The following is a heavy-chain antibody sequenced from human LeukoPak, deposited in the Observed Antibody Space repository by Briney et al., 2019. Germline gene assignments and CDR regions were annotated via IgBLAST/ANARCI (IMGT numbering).Heavy chain of an antibody. D-gene: IGHD6-13*01. J-gene: IGHJ4*02. CDR3: TREVAGTGGFDY. CDR2: TYHRSTWYD. CDR1: GDIVSSNNAA. V-gene: IGHV6-1*01. Sequence: SQAPSLTCAISGDIVSSNNAAWNWIRQSPSRGLEWLGRTYHRSTWYDDYVVSVRSRLTITPDISKNQVSLQLNSVTPEDTAVYYCTREVAGTGGFDYWGQGITVTVSS.